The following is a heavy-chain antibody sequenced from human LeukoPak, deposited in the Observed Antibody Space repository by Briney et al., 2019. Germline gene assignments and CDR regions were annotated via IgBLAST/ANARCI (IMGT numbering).Heavy chain of an antibody. CDR1: GFPFSTYA. J-gene: IGHJ3*02. CDR3: AKGPSVFDI. Sequence: QPGGSLELSGPASGFPFSTYAMGGVRRAPGKGREWVSAIGGSGGATYYLDSVKGRFTISRDNSKNTLFLQMNSLSAEDTAVYYCAKGPSVFDIWGQGTMVTVSS. CDR2: IGGSGGAT. V-gene: IGHV3-23*01.